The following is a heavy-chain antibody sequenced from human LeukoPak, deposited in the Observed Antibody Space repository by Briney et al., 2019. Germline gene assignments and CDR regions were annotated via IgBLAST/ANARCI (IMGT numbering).Heavy chain of an antibody. J-gene: IGHJ4*02. V-gene: IGHV3-48*03. CDR1: GFSSSSYE. Sequence: GGSLRLSRAASGFSSSSYEMNWVRQAPGKGLEWVSYISSRSTTISHADSVKGRFTISRDNAKNSLYLQMNSLRAEDTAVYYCARDRLGRGGIDYWGQGTLVTVSS. D-gene: IGHD3-16*01. CDR2: ISSRSTTI. CDR3: ARDRLGRGGIDY.